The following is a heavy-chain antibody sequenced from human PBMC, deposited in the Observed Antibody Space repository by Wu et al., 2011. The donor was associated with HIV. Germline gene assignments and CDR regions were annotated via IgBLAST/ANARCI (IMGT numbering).Heavy chain of an antibody. V-gene: IGHV1-2*02. CDR2: QPYQRGT. D-gene: IGHD2-15*01. CDR1: IHLHRLL. CDR3: ARAASAAGGDY. Sequence: QSGREVKKPGAVSEGLLQGFWIHLHRLLCATGCDRPLDKDLSGWDDQPYQRGTDYARKFQGRVTMTRDTSISTAYMEMTRLQSDDTAVYYCARAASAAGGDYWGQGTLVTVSS. J-gene: IGHJ4*02.